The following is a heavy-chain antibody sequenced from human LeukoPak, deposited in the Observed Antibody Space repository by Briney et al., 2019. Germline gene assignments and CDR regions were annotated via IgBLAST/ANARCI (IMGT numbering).Heavy chain of an antibody. Sequence: GGSLRLSCAAPGFTFSSYAMHWVRQAPGKGLEWVAVISYDGSNKYYADSVKGRFTISRDNSKNTLYLQMNSLRAEDTAVYYCARGGYSSGWYLWVTGGVDYWGQGTLVTVSS. V-gene: IGHV3-30-3*01. CDR2: ISYDGSNK. D-gene: IGHD6-19*01. J-gene: IGHJ4*02. CDR3: ARGGYSSGWYLWVTGGVDY. CDR1: GFTFSSYA.